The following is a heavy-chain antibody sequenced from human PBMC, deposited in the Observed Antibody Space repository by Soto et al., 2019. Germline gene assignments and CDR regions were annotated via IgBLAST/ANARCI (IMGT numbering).Heavy chain of an antibody. D-gene: IGHD6-6*01. CDR3: ARGGSSSDNGMDV. CDR2: ISSRSYTI. CDR1: GFSFSTYS. V-gene: IGHV3-48*02. J-gene: IGHJ6*02. Sequence: EVQLVESGGGLVQPGGSLRLSCAASGFSFSTYSMNWVRQAPGKGLEWVSYISSRSYTIYYVDSVKGRFTLSRDNAKNSLYLQMNSLRDEDTAVYYCARGGSSSDNGMDVWGQGTTLTVSS.